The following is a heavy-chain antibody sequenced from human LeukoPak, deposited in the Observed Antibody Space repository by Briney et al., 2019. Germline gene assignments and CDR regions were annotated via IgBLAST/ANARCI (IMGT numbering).Heavy chain of an antibody. Sequence: PSETLSLTCTVSGGAISSYYWSWIRQPPGKGLEWIGYIYYSGSTNYNPSLKSRVTISVDTSKNQFPLKLSSVTAADTAVYYCARDLARNYGGNSNWFDPWGQGTLVTVSS. CDR2: IYYSGST. J-gene: IGHJ5*02. CDR1: GGAISSYY. CDR3: ARDLARNYGGNSNWFDP. V-gene: IGHV4-59*01. D-gene: IGHD4-23*01.